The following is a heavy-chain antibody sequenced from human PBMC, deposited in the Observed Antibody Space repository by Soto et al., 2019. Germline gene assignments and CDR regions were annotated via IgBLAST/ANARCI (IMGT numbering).Heavy chain of an antibody. J-gene: IGHJ5*02. CDR1: GGTFSSYA. CDR2: IIPIFGTA. V-gene: IGHV1-69*12. Sequence: QVQLVQSGAEVKKPGSSVKVSCKASGGTFSSYAISWVRQAPGQGLEWMGGIIPIFGTANYAQKFQGRVTINADAATSTAYMELSGLRSEDTAVYYCARDRGSSGRGYWFVPWGQGTLVTVSS. D-gene: IGHD6-19*01. CDR3: ARDRGSSGRGYWFVP.